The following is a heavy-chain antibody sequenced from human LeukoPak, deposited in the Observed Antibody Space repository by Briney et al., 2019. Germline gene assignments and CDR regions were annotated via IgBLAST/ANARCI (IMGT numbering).Heavy chain of an antibody. J-gene: IGHJ4*02. CDR1: GFTFSSYA. D-gene: IGHD3-22*01. V-gene: IGHV3-23*01. CDR3: AKGPTYYYDSSGYYLDY. CDR2: ISGSGGST. Sequence: GGSLRLSCAASGFTFSSYAMSWVRQAPGKGLEWVSAISGSGGSTYYADSVKGRFIISRDNSKNTLYLQMNSLRAEDTAVYYCAKGPTYYYDSSGYYLDYWGQGTLVTVSS.